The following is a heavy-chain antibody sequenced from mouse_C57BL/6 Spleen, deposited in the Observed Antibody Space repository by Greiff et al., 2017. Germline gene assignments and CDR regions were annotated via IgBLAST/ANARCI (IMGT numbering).Heavy chain of an antibody. CDR1: GYAFSSSW. D-gene: IGHD4-1*01. CDR3: AGEGWDGD. V-gene: IGHV1-82*01. Sequence: QVQLKESGPELVQPGASVKLSCAASGYAFSSSWMNWVQQRPGKGLEWVGRICPGDGDTNYNGTFKGKATLTAAKSSSTAYMHLSILTSEDSAVYFCAGEGWDGDWGQGTTLTVSS. CDR2: ICPGDGDT. J-gene: IGHJ2*01.